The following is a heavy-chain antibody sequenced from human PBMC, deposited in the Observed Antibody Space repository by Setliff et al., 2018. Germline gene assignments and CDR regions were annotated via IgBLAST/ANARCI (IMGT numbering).Heavy chain of an antibody. CDR1: GGSISSSNW. CDR2: IYHSGST. J-gene: IGHJ4*02. V-gene: IGHV4-4*02. Sequence: SETLSLTCAVSGGSISSSNWWNWVRQPPGKGLEWIGDIYHSGSTNYNPSLKSRVTLSVDKSKNQFSLKLSSVTAADTAVYYCAGEDFDYWGQGTLVTVSS. CDR3: AGEDFDY.